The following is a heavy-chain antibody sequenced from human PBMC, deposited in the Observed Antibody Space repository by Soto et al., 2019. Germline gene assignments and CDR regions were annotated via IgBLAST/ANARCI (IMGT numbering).Heavy chain of an antibody. CDR2: ISASGGNA. V-gene: IGHV3-23*01. CDR3: ALSYHDFWHGYYPHFDY. J-gene: IGHJ4*02. D-gene: IGHD3-3*01. Sequence: EVRLLESGGGLVQPGGSLRLSCAASGFAFSSYAMSWVRQAPGKGLEWVSAISASGGNAYYPDSVKGRLTISSDNSKSTLFLQLNSLRAEDTAVYYCALSYHDFWHGYYPHFDYWGQGTLVTVSS. CDR1: GFAFSSYA.